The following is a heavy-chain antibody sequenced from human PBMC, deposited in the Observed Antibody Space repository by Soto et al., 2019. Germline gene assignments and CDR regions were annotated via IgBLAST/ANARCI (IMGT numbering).Heavy chain of an antibody. CDR1: GGSFSGYY. CDR2: INHSGST. Sequence: SETLSLTCAVYGGSFSGYYWSWIRQPPGKGLEWIGEINHSGSTNYNPSLKSRVTISVDTSKNQFSLKLSSVTAADTAVYYCARWAYGDNNYFDYWGQGTLVTVSS. CDR3: ARWAYGDNNYFDY. D-gene: IGHD4-17*01. V-gene: IGHV4-34*01. J-gene: IGHJ4*02.